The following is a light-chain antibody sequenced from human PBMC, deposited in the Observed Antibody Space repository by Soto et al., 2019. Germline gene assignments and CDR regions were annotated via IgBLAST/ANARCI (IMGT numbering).Light chain of an antibody. V-gene: IGKV4-1*01. J-gene: IGKJ3*01. CDR3: QQHYDIPIT. Sequence: DIVMTQSPDSLAVSLGERATINCKSSQSVLYSSSNKNYLAWYQQRPGQPPKLLIYWASNRESGVPDRFSGSGSGTDFTLTISSLQAEDVAVYYCQQHYDIPITFGPGTKVDFK. CDR2: WAS. CDR1: QSVLYSSSNKNY.